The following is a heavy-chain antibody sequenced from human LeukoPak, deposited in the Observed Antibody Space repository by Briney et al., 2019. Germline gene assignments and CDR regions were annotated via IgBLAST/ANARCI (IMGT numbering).Heavy chain of an antibody. Sequence: SETLSLTCTVSGGSISNYYWSWIRQPPGKGLEWIGYIYYSGSTNYNPSLKSRVTISVDTSKNQFSLKLHSVTAADTAVYYCARGFQWMDYWGRGTLVTVSS. V-gene: IGHV4-59*01. CDR1: GGSISNYY. CDR2: IYYSGST. J-gene: IGHJ4*02. CDR3: ARGFQWMDY. D-gene: IGHD5-12*01.